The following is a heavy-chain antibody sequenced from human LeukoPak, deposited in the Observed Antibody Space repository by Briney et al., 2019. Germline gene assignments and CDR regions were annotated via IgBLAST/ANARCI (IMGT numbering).Heavy chain of an antibody. CDR2: ISSSGSTI. CDR3: AKAADDFDI. J-gene: IGHJ3*02. Sequence: PGGSLRLSCAASGFTFSDYYMSWIRQAPGKGLEWVSYISSSGSTIYYADSVKGRFTISRDNSKNTLYLQMSSLRSEDTAVYYCAKAADDFDIWGQGTMVTVSS. V-gene: IGHV3-11*04. CDR1: GFTFSDYY.